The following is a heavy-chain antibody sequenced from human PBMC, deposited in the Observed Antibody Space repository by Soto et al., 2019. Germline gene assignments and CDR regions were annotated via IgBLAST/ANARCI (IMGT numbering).Heavy chain of an antibody. J-gene: IGHJ4*02. D-gene: IGHD3-10*01. Sequence: PWGSLRLSCAACGFVFEMYWMHWVRQTRGKGPEWVSRISDDGARTDYADSVKGRFTISRDNAKNSLYLQMNSLTAEDTAVYYCTRGPRPSSVGPGAFWGLGALVTVSS. CDR3: TRGPRPSSVGPGAF. CDR1: GFVFEMYW. CDR2: ISDDGART. V-gene: IGHV3-74*01.